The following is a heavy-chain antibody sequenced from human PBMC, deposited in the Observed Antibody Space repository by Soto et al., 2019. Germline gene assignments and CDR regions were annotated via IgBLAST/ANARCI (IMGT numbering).Heavy chain of an antibody. J-gene: IGHJ6*02. D-gene: IGHD2-8*01. CDR2: IYPGDSDT. CDR3: ARQGSNGAYYYYGMDV. CDR1: GYRFSSYW. Sequence: GESLKISCKGSGYRFSSYWIAWVRQMPWKGLEWMGIIYPGDSDTRYSPSFQGQATMAVDKSNNTAYLHWSSLKASDTAMYYCARQGSNGAYYYYGMDVWGQGTTVTVSS. V-gene: IGHV5-51*01.